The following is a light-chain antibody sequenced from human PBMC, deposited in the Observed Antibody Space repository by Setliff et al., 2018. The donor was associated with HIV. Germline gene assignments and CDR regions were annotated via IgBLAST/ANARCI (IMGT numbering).Light chain of an antibody. CDR1: TSDIGSYNR. J-gene: IGLJ1*01. Sequence: QSVLTQPPSVSGSPGQSIIISCTWTTSDIGSYNRVSWYQQRPGTAPKLIIYEVNKRPSGVSNRFSGSKSGTTASLAISGLQADDEADYYCCSYAGSNIFVVFGTGTKVTVL. V-gene: IGLV2-23*02. CDR2: EVN. CDR3: CSYAGSNIFVV.